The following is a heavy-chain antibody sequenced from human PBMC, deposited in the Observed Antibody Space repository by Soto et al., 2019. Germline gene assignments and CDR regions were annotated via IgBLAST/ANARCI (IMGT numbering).Heavy chain of an antibody. CDR2: INPNSGGT. J-gene: IGHJ5*02. CDR1: GYTFTGYY. CDR3: ARGEGGSPSSFDP. D-gene: IGHD2-15*01. Sequence: QVQLEQSGAEVKKPGASVKVSCKASGYTFTGYYMHWVRQAPGQGLEWMGWINPNSGGTNYAQKFQGWVTMTRDTSISTAYMELSRLRSDDTAVYYCARGEGGSPSSFDPWCQGTLVTVSS. V-gene: IGHV1-2*04.